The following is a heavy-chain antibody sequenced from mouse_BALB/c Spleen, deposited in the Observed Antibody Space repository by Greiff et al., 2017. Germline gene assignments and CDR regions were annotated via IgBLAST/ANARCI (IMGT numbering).Heavy chain of an antibody. CDR3: ASDYGAWFAY. CDR1: GFNIKDTY. Sequence: VQLKQSGAELEKPGASVKLSCTASGFNIKDTYMHWVKQRPEQGLEWIGRIDPANGNTKYDPKFQGKATITADTSSNTAYLQLSSLTSEDTAVYYCASDYGAWFAYWGQGTLVTVSA. CDR2: IDPANGNT. J-gene: IGHJ3*01. V-gene: IGHV14-3*02. D-gene: IGHD2-4*01.